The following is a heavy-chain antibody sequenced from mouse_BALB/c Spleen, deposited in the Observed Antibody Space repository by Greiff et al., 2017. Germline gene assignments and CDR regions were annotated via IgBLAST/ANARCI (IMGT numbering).Heavy chain of an antibody. V-gene: IGHV1-18*01. CDR1: GYTFTEYT. CDR2: INPNNGGT. J-gene: IGHJ2*01. Sequence: EVKLQESGPELVKPGASVKISCKTSGYTFTEYTMHWVKQSHGKSLEWTGGINPNNGGTSYNQKFKGKATLTVDKSSSTAYMELRSLTSEDSAVYYCARAVTTLLDYWGQGTTLTVSS. D-gene: IGHD2-1*01. CDR3: ARAVTTLLDY.